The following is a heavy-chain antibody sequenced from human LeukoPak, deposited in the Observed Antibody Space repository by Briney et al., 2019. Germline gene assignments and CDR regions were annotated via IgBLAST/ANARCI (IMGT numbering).Heavy chain of an antibody. D-gene: IGHD3-22*01. CDR1: GFTFSSYS. CDR3: ARDFAYYDSSGYEDY. CDR2: ISSSSSYI. J-gene: IGHJ4*02. V-gene: IGHV3-21*01. Sequence: GGSLRLSCAASGFTFSSYSMNWVRQAPGKGLEWVSSISSSSSYIYYADSVKGRFTISRDNAKNSLYLQMNSLRAEDTAVYYCARDFAYYDSSGYEDYWGQGTLVTVSS.